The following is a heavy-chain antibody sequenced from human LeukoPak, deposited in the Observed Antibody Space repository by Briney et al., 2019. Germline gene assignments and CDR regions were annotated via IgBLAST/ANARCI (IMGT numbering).Heavy chain of an antibody. J-gene: IGHJ6*03. CDR2: MNPNSGNT. Sequence: ASVKVSCKASGYTFTSYDINWVRQATGQGLEWMGWMNPNSGNTGYAQEFQGRVTITRNTSISTAYMELSSLRSEDTAVYYCARLRGELRFLEWLSKRRYYYYMDVWGKGTTVTVSS. D-gene: IGHD3-3*01. CDR3: ARLRGELRFLEWLSKRRYYYYMDV. CDR1: GYTFTSYD. V-gene: IGHV1-8*03.